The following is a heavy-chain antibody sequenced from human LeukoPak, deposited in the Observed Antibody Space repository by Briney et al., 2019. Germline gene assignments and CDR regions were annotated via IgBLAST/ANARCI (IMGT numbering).Heavy chain of an antibody. CDR3: ARDPSGPGYYDH. J-gene: IGHJ4*02. CDR1: GVSISRYY. Sequence: PSETLSLTCTVSGVSISRYYWSWIRQPAGKGLEWIGRIYSSGSTTYNPSLKSRVTMSIDTSKNQFSLKLSFVTAADTAVYYCARDPSGPGYYDHWGQGTLVTISS. D-gene: IGHD3-9*01. CDR2: IYSSGST. V-gene: IGHV4-4*07.